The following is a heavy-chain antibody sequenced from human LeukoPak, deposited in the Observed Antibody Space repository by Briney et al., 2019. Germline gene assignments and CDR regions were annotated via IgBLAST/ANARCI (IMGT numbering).Heavy chain of an antibody. D-gene: IGHD6-13*01. CDR1: GFTVSSNY. J-gene: IGHJ4*02. CDR3: ARSGTYQHSSSYDY. Sequence: GSLRLSCAASGFTVSSNYMSWIRQPPGKGLEWIGEINHSGSSNYNPSLKSRVTISVDTSKIQFSLKLSSMTAADTAVYYCARSGTYQHSSSYDYWGQGTLVTVSS. CDR2: INHSGSS. V-gene: IGHV4-34*01.